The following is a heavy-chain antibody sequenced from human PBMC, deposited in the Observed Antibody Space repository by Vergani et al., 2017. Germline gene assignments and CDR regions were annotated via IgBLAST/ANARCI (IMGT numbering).Heavy chain of an antibody. CDR1: GFTLSSHA. J-gene: IGHJ3*02. CDR2: IRNKANDYTT. Sequence: EVQLLESGGDLVQPGGSLRLSCAGSGFTLSSHAMHWVRQAPGKGLEWVGRIRNKANDYTTQYAASVKGRFTISRDDSKSYLYLQMNSLQTEDTALYYCVRVKGSNWNDHLYDIWGQGTLVTVSS. D-gene: IGHD1-1*01. V-gene: IGHV3-72*01. CDR3: VRVKGSNWNDHLYDI.